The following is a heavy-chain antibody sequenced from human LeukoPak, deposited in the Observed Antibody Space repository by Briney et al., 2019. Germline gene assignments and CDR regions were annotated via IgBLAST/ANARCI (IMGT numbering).Heavy chain of an antibody. CDR2: IYYSGST. CDR3: ARAGSYDILTGYYPFDY. J-gene: IGHJ4*02. V-gene: IGHV4-59*01. CDR1: GGSISSYY. Sequence: PSETLSLTCTVSGGSISSYYWSWIRQPPGKGLEWIGYIYYSGSTNYNPSLKSRVTISVDTSKNQFSLKLSSVTAADTAVYYCARAGSYDILTGYYPFDYWGQGTLVTVSS. D-gene: IGHD3-9*01.